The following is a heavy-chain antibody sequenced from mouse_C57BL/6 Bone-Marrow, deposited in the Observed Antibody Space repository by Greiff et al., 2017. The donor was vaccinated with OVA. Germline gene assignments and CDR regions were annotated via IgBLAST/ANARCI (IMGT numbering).Heavy chain of an antibody. CDR3: ARGDYDYDGFAY. Sequence: VQLKQPGAELVMPGASVKLSCKASGYTFTSYWMHWVKQRPGQGLEWIGEIDPSDSYTNYNQKFKGKSTLTVDKSSSTAYMQLSSLTSEDSAVYYCARGDYDYDGFAYWGQGTLVTVSA. J-gene: IGHJ3*01. V-gene: IGHV1-69*01. CDR2: IDPSDSYT. D-gene: IGHD2-4*01. CDR1: GYTFTSYW.